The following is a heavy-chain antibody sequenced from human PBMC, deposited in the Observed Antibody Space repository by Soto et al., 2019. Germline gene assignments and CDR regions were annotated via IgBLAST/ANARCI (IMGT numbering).Heavy chain of an antibody. CDR2: IYNSGST. J-gene: IGHJ3*02. CDR1: GDSISSYY. Sequence: PSETLSLTCTVSGDSISSYYWSWIRQPPGKGLEWIGYIYNSGSTNYNPSLKSRATLSVDTSNNQFSLKLRSVTAADTAVYYCASYEAGDYDYIWGSPVFAGAFDICGQGTMVTVSS. V-gene: IGHV4-59*01. D-gene: IGHD3-16*01. CDR3: ASYEAGDYDYIWGSPVFAGAFDI.